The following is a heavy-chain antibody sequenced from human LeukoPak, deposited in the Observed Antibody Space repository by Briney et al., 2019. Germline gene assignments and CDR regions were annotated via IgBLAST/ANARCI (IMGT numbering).Heavy chain of an antibody. D-gene: IGHD5-12*01. Sequence: PSETLSLTCTVSGGSISSYYWSWIRQPPGKGLECIGYIYDSGSINYNPSLKSRVTISLDMSKNQFSLKLYSVTAADTAVYYCARGGSGYDSFYYYGMDVWGQGTTVTVSS. V-gene: IGHV4-59*01. CDR1: GGSISSYY. CDR2: IYDSGSI. CDR3: ARGGSGYDSFYYYGMDV. J-gene: IGHJ6*02.